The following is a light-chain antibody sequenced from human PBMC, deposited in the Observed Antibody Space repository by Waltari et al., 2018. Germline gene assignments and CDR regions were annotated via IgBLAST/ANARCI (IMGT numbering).Light chain of an antibody. J-gene: IGLJ3*02. Sequence: QTVVTQEPSLSVSPGGTVTLTCALSSGSVSTTPYPTCYQQTPGQPPRTLVYKGNSRSSGVPDRFSGSILGNKAALTITGAQADDESHYFCFFYMGSGIWVSGGGTKLTVL. CDR1: SGSVSTTPY. CDR3: FFYMGSGIWV. V-gene: IGLV8-61*01. CDR2: KGN.